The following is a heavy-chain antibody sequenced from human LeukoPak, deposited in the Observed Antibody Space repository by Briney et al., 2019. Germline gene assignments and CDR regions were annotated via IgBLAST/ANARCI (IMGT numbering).Heavy chain of an antibody. D-gene: IGHD6-13*01. J-gene: IGHJ6*04. V-gene: IGHV3-21*01. CDR2: ISSSSSYI. CDR1: GFTFSSYS. CDR3: ARGVIAAAAYYCGMDV. Sequence: GGSLRLSCAASGFTFSSYSMNWVRQAPGKGLEWVSSISSSSSYIYYADSVKGRFTISRDNAKNSLYLQMNSLRAEDTAVYYCARGVIAAAAYYCGMDVWGKGTTVTVSS.